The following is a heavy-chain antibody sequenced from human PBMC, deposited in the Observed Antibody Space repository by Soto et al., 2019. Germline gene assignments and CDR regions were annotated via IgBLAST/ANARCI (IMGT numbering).Heavy chain of an antibody. CDR1: GYTFTSYA. CDR2: INAGNGNT. D-gene: IGHD3-9*01. CDR3: ARVGYDILTGYYPFDY. V-gene: IGHV1-3*01. J-gene: IGHJ4*02. Sequence: ASVKVSCKASGYTFTSYAMHWVRQAPGQRLEWMGWINAGNGNTKYSQKFQGRVTITRDTSASTAYMELSSLRSEDTAVYYCARVGYDILTGYYPFDYWGQGTLVTVSS.